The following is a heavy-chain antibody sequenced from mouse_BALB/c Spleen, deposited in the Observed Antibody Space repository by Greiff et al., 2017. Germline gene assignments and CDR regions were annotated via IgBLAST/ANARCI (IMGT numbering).Heavy chain of an antibody. J-gene: IGHJ4*01. Sequence: GGGLVQPKGSLKLSCAASGFTFNTNAMNWVRQAPGKGLEWVARIRSKSNNYATYYADSVKDRFTISRDDSQSMLYLQMNNLKTEDTAMYYCVRDRYYGSSYLYAMDYWGQGTSVTVSS. CDR2: IRSKSNNYAT. D-gene: IGHD1-1*01. CDR1: GFTFNTNA. V-gene: IGHV10S3*01. CDR3: VRDRYYGSSYLYAMDY.